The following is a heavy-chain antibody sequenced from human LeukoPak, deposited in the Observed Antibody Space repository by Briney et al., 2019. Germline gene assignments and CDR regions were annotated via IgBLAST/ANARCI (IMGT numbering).Heavy chain of an antibody. CDR2: LYSDGNT. D-gene: IGHD1-14*01. V-gene: IGHV3-53*01. CDR3: ARGVEPLAANTLAY. Sequence: AGGSLRLSCAASGFTVITNGMTWVRHAPGKGLEWVSVLYSDGNTKYADSVQGRFTISRDNSKNTLYLEMNSLSPDDTAVYYCARGVEPLAANTLAYWGQGTLVTVSS. CDR1: GFTVITNG. J-gene: IGHJ4*02.